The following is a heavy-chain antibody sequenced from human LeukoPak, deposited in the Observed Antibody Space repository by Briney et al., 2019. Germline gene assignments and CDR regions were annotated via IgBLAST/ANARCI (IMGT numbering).Heavy chain of an antibody. CDR1: GFTFSSYA. V-gene: IGHV3-23*01. CDR2: ISTSGGST. D-gene: IGHD3-22*01. J-gene: IGHJ4*02. CDR3: AIMHRYYDGSGYWVQ. Sequence: PGGSLRLSCAASGFTFSSYAVSWVRQAPGKGLEWVSGISTSGGSTSYADSVKGRFTISRDNPRNTLYMQMNSLRDEDTAVYYCAIMHRYYDGSGYWVQWGQGTLVTVSS.